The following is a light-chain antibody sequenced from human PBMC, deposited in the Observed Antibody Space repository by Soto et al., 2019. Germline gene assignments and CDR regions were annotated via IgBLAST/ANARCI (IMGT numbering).Light chain of an antibody. CDR2: DVS. V-gene: IGLV2-14*01. J-gene: IGLJ1*01. CDR3: SSYTSSSTL. Sequence: QSALTQPASVSGSPGQSITISCTGTSSDVGDYNYVSWYQQHPGQAPKLMLYDVSNRPSGISNRFSGSKSGNTASLTISGLQAEDEADYYCSSYTSSSTLFGTGTKLTVL. CDR1: SSDVGDYNY.